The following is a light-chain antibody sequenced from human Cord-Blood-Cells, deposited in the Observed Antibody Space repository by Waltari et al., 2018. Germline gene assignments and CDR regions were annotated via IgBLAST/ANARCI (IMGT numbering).Light chain of an antibody. Sequence: EIVLTQSPGTLSLSPGERATLSCRASQSVSSSYLAWYQQKPGQAPRLLIDGASSRATGSPDRFSGSGSGTDFTLTISRLEPEDFAVYYCQQYGSSPPFTFGPGTKVDIK. J-gene: IGKJ3*01. CDR3: QQYGSSPPFT. CDR1: QSVSSSY. V-gene: IGKV3-20*01. CDR2: GAS.